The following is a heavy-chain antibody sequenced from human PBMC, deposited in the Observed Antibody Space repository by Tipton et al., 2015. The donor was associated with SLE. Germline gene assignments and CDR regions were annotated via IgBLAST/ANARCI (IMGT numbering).Heavy chain of an antibody. CDR2: INQDESAR. V-gene: IGHV3-7*01. CDR1: GGSISSSS. D-gene: IGHD6-19*01. Sequence: LSLTCTVSGGSISSSSHYWGWIRQPPGKGLEWVANINQDESARYYVDSVKGRFTISRDNAKKSVDLQIDSLRVEDSAIYYCVRIGWLGWDFQLWGQGTVVTVSP. J-gene: IGHJ1*01. CDR3: VRIGWLGWDFQL.